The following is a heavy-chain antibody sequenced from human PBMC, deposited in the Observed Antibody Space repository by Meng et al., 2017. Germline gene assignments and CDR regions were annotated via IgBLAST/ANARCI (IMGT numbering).Heavy chain of an antibody. CDR1: GFTFTNYA. CDR2: ISSSSSYI. CDR3: ARANFGY. V-gene: IGHV3-21*01. J-gene: IGHJ4*03. Sequence: GGSLRLSCEASGFTFTNYAMSWVRQAPGKGLEWVSSISSSSSYIYYADSVKGRFTISRDNAKNSLYLQMNSLRAEDTAVYYCARANFGYWGQGTTVTVSS.